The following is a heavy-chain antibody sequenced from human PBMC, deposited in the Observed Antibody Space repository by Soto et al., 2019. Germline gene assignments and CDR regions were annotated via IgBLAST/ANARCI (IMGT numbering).Heavy chain of an antibody. CDR3: ATDRWTGSYYSPKLGY. D-gene: IGHD1-26*01. Sequence: EVQLVESGGGLVKPGGSLRLSCAASGFTFSNAWMSWVRQAPGKGLEWVGRIKSKTDGGTTDYAAPVKGRFTISRDDSKNTLYLQMNSLKTEDTAVYYCATDRWTGSYYSPKLGYWGQGTLVTVSS. J-gene: IGHJ4*02. V-gene: IGHV3-15*01. CDR1: GFTFSNAW. CDR2: IKSKTDGGTT.